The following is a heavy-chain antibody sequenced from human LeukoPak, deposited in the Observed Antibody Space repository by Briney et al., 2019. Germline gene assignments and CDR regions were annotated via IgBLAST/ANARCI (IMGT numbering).Heavy chain of an antibody. V-gene: IGHV1-24*01. J-gene: IGHJ4*02. CDR2: FDPEDGET. CDR3: QGYSYGYGRDY. D-gene: IGHD5-18*01. CDR1: GYTLTELS. Sequence: ASVKVSCKVSGYTLTELSMHWVRQAPGKGLEWMGGFDPEDGETIYAQKFQGRVTVTEDTSTDTAYMELSSLRSEDTAVYYCQGYSYGYGRDYWGQGTLVTVSS.